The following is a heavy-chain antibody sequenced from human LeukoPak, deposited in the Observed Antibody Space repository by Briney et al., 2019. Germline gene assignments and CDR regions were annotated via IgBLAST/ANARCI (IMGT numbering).Heavy chain of an antibody. J-gene: IGHJ4*02. CDR2: ISYDGSNK. CDR1: GFTFSSYG. CDR3: ANLGNY. V-gene: IGHV3-30*18. Sequence: GGSLRLSCAASGFTFSSYGMHWVRQAPGKGLEWVAVISYDGSNKYYADSVEGRFTISRDNSKNTLYLQMNSLRAEDTAVYYCANLGNYWGQGTLVTVSS. D-gene: IGHD3-16*01.